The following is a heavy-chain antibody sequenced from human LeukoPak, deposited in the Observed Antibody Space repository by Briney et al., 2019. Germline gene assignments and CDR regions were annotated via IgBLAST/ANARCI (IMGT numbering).Heavy chain of an antibody. CDR3: ARPRRDGQYFQH. V-gene: IGHV3-30*02. D-gene: IGHD5-24*01. Sequence: GGSLRLSCAASGFTFSSYGMHWVRQAPGKGLEWVAFIRYDGSNKYYADSVKGRFTISRDNSKNTLYLQMNSLRAEDTALYYCARPRRDGQYFQHWGQGTLVTVSS. CDR2: IRYDGSNK. CDR1: GFTFSSYG. J-gene: IGHJ1*01.